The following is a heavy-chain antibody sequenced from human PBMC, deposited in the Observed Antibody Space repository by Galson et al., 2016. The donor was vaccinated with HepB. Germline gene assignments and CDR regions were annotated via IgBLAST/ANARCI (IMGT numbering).Heavy chain of an antibody. CDR2: ISAYNGNT. V-gene: IGHV1-18*01. J-gene: IGHJ6*02. CDR3: ARDPRKIRYQLLEIYYYYYAMDV. CDR1: GYTFTTYG. Sequence: QSGAEVKKPGPSVKVSCKASGYTFTTYGISWVRQAPGQGLEWMGWISAYNGNTNYAQKLQGRVTMTTDTSTSTAYMELRSLRSDDTAVYYCARDPRKIRYQLLEIYYYYYAMDVRGQGTTVTVSS. D-gene: IGHD2-2*01.